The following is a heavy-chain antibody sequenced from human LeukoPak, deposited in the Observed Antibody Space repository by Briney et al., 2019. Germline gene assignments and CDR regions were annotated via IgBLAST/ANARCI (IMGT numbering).Heavy chain of an antibody. Sequence: GASVKVSCKASGGTFSSYAISWVRQAPGQGLEWMGGIIPIFGTANYAQKSQGRVTITADESTSTAYMELSSLRSEDTAVYYCASETRYYYDSSGYGWFDPWGQGTLVTVSS. CDR1: GGTFSSYA. V-gene: IGHV1-69*13. D-gene: IGHD3-22*01. CDR2: IIPIFGTA. J-gene: IGHJ5*02. CDR3: ASETRYYYDSSGYGWFDP.